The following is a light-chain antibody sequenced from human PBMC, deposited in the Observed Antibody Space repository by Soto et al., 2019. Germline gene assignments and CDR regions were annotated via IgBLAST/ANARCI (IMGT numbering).Light chain of an antibody. CDR2: GAS. J-gene: IGKJ2*01. Sequence: EIVLTQSPGTLSLSPGERATLSCRASQSVSNHLAWYQQKRGQAPRLLIYGASSRATGIPDRFSGSGSGTDFTLTISRLEPEDFAVYYCQQYGTSLPYTFGQGTKLEIK. CDR1: QSVSNH. CDR3: QQYGTSLPYT. V-gene: IGKV3-20*01.